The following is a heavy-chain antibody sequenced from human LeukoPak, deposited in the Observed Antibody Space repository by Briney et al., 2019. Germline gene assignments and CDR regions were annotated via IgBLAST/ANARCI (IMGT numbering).Heavy chain of an antibody. CDR3: AKGYGWEASYYYYYMDV. Sequence: GGSLRLSCAASGFTFSSYEMNWVRQAPGKGLEWVSYISSSGSTIYYADSVKGRFTISRDNSKNTLYLQMNSLRVEDTAVYYCAKGYGWEASYYYYYMDVWGKGTTVTISS. D-gene: IGHD1-26*01. J-gene: IGHJ6*03. CDR1: GFTFSSYE. V-gene: IGHV3-48*03. CDR2: ISSSGSTI.